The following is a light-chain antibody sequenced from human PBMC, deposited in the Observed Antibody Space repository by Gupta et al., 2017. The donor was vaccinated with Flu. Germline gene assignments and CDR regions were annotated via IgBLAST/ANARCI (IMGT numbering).Light chain of an antibody. CDR1: QSINSW. Sequence: PSTLSASVGDRVTITCRASQSINSWLDWYQQKPGRAPKLLIYEASTGERGAPSRFSGSGYETEFTLTIRNRQPEEFATFYCQHDHCSPVTFGQGTXLEIK. J-gene: IGKJ5*01. CDR3: QHDHCSPVT. V-gene: IGKV1-5*03. CDR2: EAS.